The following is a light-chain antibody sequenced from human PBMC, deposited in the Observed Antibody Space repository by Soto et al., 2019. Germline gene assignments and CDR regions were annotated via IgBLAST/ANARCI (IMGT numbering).Light chain of an antibody. CDR2: AAS. V-gene: IGKV1-39*01. Sequence: DIQMTQSPSSLSESAGDRVTITCRASQGISTYLNWYQQKPGKAPKLLIYAASSLQSGVPSRFSGGGSETDFTLTISSLQPEDFATYSCQQSYSTTWTFGQGTKVDNK. CDR3: QQSYSTTWT. J-gene: IGKJ1*01. CDR1: QGISTY.